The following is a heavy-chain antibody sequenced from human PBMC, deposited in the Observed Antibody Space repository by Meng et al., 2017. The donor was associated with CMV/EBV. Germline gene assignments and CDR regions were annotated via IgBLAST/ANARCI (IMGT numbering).Heavy chain of an antibody. CDR1: GFTFSRPA. CDR2: ISYDGSNK. V-gene: IGHV3-30*04. J-gene: IGHJ6*02. CDR3: ARPTYYDFWSGYPWDV. D-gene: IGHD3-3*01. Sequence: GESLKISCAASGFTFSRPAMHWVRQAPGKGLEWVAVISYDGSNKHYADSVKGRLTISRDNSKNTLYLQMKSLRADDTAVYYCARPTYYDFWSGYPWDVWGQGTTVTVSS.